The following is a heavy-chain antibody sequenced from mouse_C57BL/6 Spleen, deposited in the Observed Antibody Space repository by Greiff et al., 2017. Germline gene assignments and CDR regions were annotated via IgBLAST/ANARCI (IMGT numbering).Heavy chain of an antibody. CDR1: GFTFSDYG. CDR2: ISSGSSTI. J-gene: IGHJ3*01. Sequence: EVKLMESGGGLVKPGGSLKLSCAASGFTFSDYGMHWVRQAPEKGLEWVAYISSGSSTIYYADTVKGRFTISRDNAKNTLFLQMTSLRAEDTAMYYCARPGDYGSSWGFAYWGQGTLVTVSA. CDR3: ARPGDYGSSWGFAY. D-gene: IGHD1-1*01. V-gene: IGHV5-17*01.